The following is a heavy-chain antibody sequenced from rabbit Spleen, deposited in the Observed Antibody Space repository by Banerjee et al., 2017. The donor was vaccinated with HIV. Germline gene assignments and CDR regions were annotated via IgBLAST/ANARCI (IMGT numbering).Heavy chain of an antibody. D-gene: IGHD8-1*01. CDR2: VDVGGSGFT. Sequence: QEQLEESGGDLVKPGASLTLTCTASGVSFNFNNYMCWVRQAPGKGLEWIGCVDVGGSGFTYFANWAKGRFTISKPSSTTVTLQMTSLTAADTATYFCARDAASSFSSYGMDLWGQGTLVTVS. V-gene: IGHV1S45*01. CDR3: ARDAASSFSSYGMDL. J-gene: IGHJ6*01. CDR1: GVSFNFNNY.